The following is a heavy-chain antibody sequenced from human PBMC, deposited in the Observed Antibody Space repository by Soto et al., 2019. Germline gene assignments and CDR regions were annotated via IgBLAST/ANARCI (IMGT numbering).Heavy chain of an antibody. CDR3: ARDRVSSPDGVDSFDL. CDR2: INPQSGGT. J-gene: IGHJ3*01. D-gene: IGHD3-10*01. Sequence: ASVKVSCKASGYAFSDYYMHWVRQAPGQGLEWMGYINPQSGGTKYDQKFQDRVTMTRDTPKITVYMELRILTSKDTAVYYCARDRVSSPDGVDSFDLWGQGTVGTVS. CDR1: GYAFSDYY. V-gene: IGHV1-2*02.